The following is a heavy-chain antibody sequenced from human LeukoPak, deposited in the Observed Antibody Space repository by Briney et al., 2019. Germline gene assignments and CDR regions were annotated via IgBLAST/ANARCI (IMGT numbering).Heavy chain of an antibody. D-gene: IGHD5-18*01. CDR3: ARGWIQRWFDP. Sequence: GASVKVSCKASGYTFTSYGISWVRQAPGQGLEWMGWISAYNGNTNYAQKLQGRVTMTRDTSTSTVYMELSSLKSEDTAVYYCARGWIQRWFDPWGQGTLVTVSS. CDR1: GYTFTSYG. CDR2: ISAYNGNT. J-gene: IGHJ5*02. V-gene: IGHV1-18*01.